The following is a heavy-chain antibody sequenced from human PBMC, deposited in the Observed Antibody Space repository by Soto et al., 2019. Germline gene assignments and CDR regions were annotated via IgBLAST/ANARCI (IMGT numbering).Heavy chain of an antibody. D-gene: IGHD6-19*01. V-gene: IGHV3-48*03. J-gene: IGHJ6*02. CDR2: ISSSGSTI. Sequence: EVQLVESGGGLVQPGGSLRLSCAASGFTFSSYEMNWVRQAPGKGLEWVSYISSSGSTIYYADSVKGRFTISRDIAKNSLYLQMNSLRAEDTAVYYCASCIAVAGGYYYYGMDVWGQGTTVTVSS. CDR1: GFTFSSYE. CDR3: ASCIAVAGGYYYYGMDV.